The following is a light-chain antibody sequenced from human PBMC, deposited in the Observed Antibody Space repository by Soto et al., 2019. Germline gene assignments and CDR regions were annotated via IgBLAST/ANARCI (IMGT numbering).Light chain of an antibody. V-gene: IGLV2-8*01. CDR1: SSDVGGYNY. Sequence: QSVLTKPPSATGSPGQSVTISCTGTSSDVGGYNYVSWYRQHPGKAPKLMIYDVTVRPSGVPDRFSGSKSGNTASLTVSELQAEDEATYYCSSFAISTYVFGTGTKVTVL. J-gene: IGLJ1*01. CDR2: DVT. CDR3: SSFAISTYV.